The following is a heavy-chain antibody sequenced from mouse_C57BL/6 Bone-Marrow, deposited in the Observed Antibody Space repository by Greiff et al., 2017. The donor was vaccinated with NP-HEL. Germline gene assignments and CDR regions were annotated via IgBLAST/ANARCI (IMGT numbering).Heavy chain of an antibody. J-gene: IGHJ3*01. CDR1: GYTFTDYE. V-gene: IGHV1-15*01. Sequence: VKLVESGAELVRPGASVTLSCKASGYTFTDYEMHWVKQTPVHGLEWIGAIDPETGGTAYNQTFKGQAILTAAKSSSTAYMALRSLPSEDSAVYYCTRGGYSWFAYWGQGTLVTVSA. D-gene: IGHD2-3*01. CDR2: IDPETGGT. CDR3: TRGGYSWFAY.